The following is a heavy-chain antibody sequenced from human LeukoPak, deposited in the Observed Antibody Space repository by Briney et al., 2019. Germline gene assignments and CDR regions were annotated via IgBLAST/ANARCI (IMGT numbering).Heavy chain of an antibody. Sequence: PGGPLRLSCAASGFTFSSYAMYWVRQAPGKGLEWVSGIFGSGGSTHYADSVKGRFTISRDNSKNTVYLQMNSLRAEDTAVYYCAKTTTGYSSGRYPGWPVDYWGQGTLVTASS. D-gene: IGHD6-19*01. CDR1: GFTFSSYA. CDR2: IFGSGGST. V-gene: IGHV3-23*01. J-gene: IGHJ4*02. CDR3: AKTTTGYSSGRYPGWPVDY.